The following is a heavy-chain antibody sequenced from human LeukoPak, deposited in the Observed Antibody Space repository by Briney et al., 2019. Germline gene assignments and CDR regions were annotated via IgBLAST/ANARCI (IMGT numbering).Heavy chain of an antibody. CDR1: GFTFSNCC. Sequence: PGRSLRLSCAASGFTFSNCCMHWVRQAPGKGLEWVAVIWHDGSNKYYADSVKGRFTISRDNSKNTLYLQMNSLRAEDTAVYYCANNFDYWGQGTLVTVSS. J-gene: IGHJ4*02. CDR2: IWHDGSNK. CDR3: ANNFDY. V-gene: IGHV3-33*06.